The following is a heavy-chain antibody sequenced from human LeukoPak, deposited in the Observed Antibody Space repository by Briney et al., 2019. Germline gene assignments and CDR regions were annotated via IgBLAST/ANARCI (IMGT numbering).Heavy chain of an antibody. CDR3: ARDYYDSSGYYWFDP. CDR2: INPNSGGT. D-gene: IGHD3-22*01. CDR1: GYTLTGYY. J-gene: IGHJ5*02. Sequence: ASVKVSCKASGYTLTGYYMHWVRQAPGQGLEWMGWINPNSGGTNYAQKFQGRVTMTRDTSISTAYMELSRLRSDDTAVYYYARDYYDSSGYYWFDPWGQGTLVTVSS. V-gene: IGHV1-2*02.